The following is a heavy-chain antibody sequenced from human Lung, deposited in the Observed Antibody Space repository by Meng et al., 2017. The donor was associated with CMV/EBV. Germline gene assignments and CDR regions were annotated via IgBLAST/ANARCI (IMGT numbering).Heavy chain of an antibody. D-gene: IGHD3-10*01. V-gene: IGHV4-4*02. CDR2: IPHRGSS. CDR3: LRRSGGSV. Sequence: QLPRRESGPALVQPSATLSLSCAASGDSITNHNWWAWVRQPPGKGLEWIGEIPHRGSSAYNPSLTSRVSMSIDKSKNQFSLKLTSVTAADTAVYHCLRRSGGSVWGQGTLVTVSS. J-gene: IGHJ1*01. CDR1: GDSITNHNW.